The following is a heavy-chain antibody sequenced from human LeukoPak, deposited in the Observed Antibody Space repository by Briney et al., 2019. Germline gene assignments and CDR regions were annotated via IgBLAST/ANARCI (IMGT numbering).Heavy chain of an antibody. Sequence: GGSLRLSCAASGFTFSSYAMHWVRQGPGKGLEWVAVISYDGSNKYYADSVKGRFTISRDNSKNTLFLQMNSLRPEDTAVYYCAGGAGNWKTSKFDYWGQGTLVTVSS. CDR1: GFTFSSYA. CDR2: ISYDGSNK. V-gene: IGHV3-30*04. D-gene: IGHD1-20*01. J-gene: IGHJ4*02. CDR3: AGGAGNWKTSKFDY.